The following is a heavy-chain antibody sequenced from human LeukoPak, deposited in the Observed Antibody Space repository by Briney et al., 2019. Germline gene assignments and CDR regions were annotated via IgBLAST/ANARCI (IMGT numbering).Heavy chain of an antibody. J-gene: IGHJ5*02. CDR3: ARYESLEFWSDP. CDR2: IYYSGST. Sequence: PSETLSLTCTVSGGSISSSSYYWGWIRQPPGKGLEWIGSIYYSGSTYYNPSLKSRVTISVDTSKNQFSLKLSSVTAADTAVYYCARYESLEFWSDPWGQGTLVTVSS. V-gene: IGHV4-39*01. D-gene: IGHD3-10*01. CDR1: GGSISSSSYY.